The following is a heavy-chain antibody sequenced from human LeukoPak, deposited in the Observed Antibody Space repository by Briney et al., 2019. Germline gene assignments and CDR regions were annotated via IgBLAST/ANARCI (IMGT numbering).Heavy chain of an antibody. V-gene: IGHV1-69*05. CDR2: IIPIFGTA. CDR3: ARGDIVATQKGAFDI. D-gene: IGHD5-12*01. Sequence: ASVKVSCKASGGTFSSYAISWVRQAPGQGLEWMGGIIPIFGTANYAQKFQGRVTITTDESTSTAYMELSSLRSEDTAVYYCARGDIVATQKGAFDIWRQGTMVTVSS. CDR1: GGTFSSYA. J-gene: IGHJ3*02.